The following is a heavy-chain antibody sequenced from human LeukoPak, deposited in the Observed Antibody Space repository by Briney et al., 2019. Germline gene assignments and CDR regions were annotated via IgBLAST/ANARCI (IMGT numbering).Heavy chain of an antibody. Sequence: GASVKVSCKAPGYTFSNYDINWVRRATGQGLEWMGWMNPSSGNTGYAQKFQGRVTMTWSTSMTTAYMELSSLRSEDTAMYYCTRAWSGGSDAFDIWGQGTMVTVSS. CDR3: TRAWSGGSDAFDI. D-gene: IGHD3-3*01. J-gene: IGHJ3*02. V-gene: IGHV1-8*01. CDR1: GYTFSNYD. CDR2: MNPSSGNT.